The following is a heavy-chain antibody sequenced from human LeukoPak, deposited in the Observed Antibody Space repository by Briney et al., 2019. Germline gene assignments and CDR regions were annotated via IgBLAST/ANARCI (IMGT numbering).Heavy chain of an antibody. CDR1: GGTFSSYA. D-gene: IGHD6-13*01. CDR3: ARGDSSSWYDWFDP. J-gene: IGHJ5*02. Sequence: GASVNVSCKASGGTFSSYAISWVRQAPGQGLEWMGGIIPIFGTANYAQKFQGRVTITTDESTSTAYMELSSLRSEDTAVYYCARGDSSSWYDWFDPWGQGTLVTVSS. CDR2: IIPIFGTA. V-gene: IGHV1-69*05.